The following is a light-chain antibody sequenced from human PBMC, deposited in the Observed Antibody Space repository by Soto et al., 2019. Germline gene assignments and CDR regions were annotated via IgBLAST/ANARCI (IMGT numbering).Light chain of an antibody. J-gene: IGLJ1*01. V-gene: IGLV2-14*01. Sequence: QSALTQPASVSGSPGQSITISCIGTSSDVGGYNYVSWYQQHPGKVPKLMIYEVSNRPSGVSNRFSGSKSDNTASLTISGLQAEDEADYYCYSSTSTGTYVFGTGTKLTVL. CDR1: SSDVGGYNY. CDR3: YSSTSTGTYV. CDR2: EVS.